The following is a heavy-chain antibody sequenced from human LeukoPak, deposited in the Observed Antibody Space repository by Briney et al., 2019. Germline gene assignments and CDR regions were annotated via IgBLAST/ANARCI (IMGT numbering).Heavy chain of an antibody. CDR3: ARAPGGYGPHYLDY. Sequence: GASVKVSCKASGYIFTSYVMHWVRQAPGQSLEWMGWINAGDGNTRYSQKFQDRITITRDTSASAGHLELSSLRSEDTGVYYCARAPGGYGPHYLDYWGQGTLVTVSS. J-gene: IGHJ4*02. CDR2: INAGDGNT. V-gene: IGHV1-3*01. CDR1: GYIFTSYV. D-gene: IGHD5-12*01.